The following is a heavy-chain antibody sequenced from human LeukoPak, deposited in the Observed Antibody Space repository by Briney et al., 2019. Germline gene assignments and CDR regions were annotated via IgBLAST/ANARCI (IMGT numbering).Heavy chain of an antibody. CDR1: GGSFSGYY. CDR3: ARHENYYYYGMDV. V-gene: IGHV4-34*01. J-gene: IGHJ6*02. Sequence: SETLSLTCAVYGGSFSGYYWSWIRQPPGKGLERIGEINHSGSTNYNPSLKSRVIISVDTSKNQFSLKLSSVTAADTAVYYCARHENYYYYGMDVWGQGTTVTVSS. CDR2: INHSGST.